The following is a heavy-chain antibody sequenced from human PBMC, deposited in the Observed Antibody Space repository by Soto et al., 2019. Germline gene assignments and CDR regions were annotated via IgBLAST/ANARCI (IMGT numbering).Heavy chain of an antibody. Sequence: SETLSLTCTVSGGSISSSSYYWGWIRQPPGKGLEWIGSIYYSGSTYYNPSLKSRVTISVDTSKNQFSLKLSSVTAADTAVYYCARHVIDVAGRYYYYYFMDVCGKGTTVTGSS. CDR3: ARHVIDVAGRYYYYYFMDV. CDR2: IYYSGST. D-gene: IGHD6-13*01. V-gene: IGHV4-39*01. CDR1: GGSISSSSYY. J-gene: IGHJ6*03.